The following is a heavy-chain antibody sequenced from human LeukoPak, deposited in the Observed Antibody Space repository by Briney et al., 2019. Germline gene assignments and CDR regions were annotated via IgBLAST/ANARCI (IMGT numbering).Heavy chain of an antibody. D-gene: IGHD6-13*01. CDR1: GDSVSSNSAA. J-gene: IGHJ4*02. CDR2: TYYRSKWYN. Sequence: SQTLSLTCAISGDSVSSNSAAWNWMRQSPSRGLEWLGRTYYRSKWYNDYAVSVKSRITINPDTSKNQFSLQLNSVTPEDTAVYYCARDLHFPGYSSSWYYFDYWGQGTLFTVSS. CDR3: ARDLHFPGYSSSWYYFDY. V-gene: IGHV6-1*01.